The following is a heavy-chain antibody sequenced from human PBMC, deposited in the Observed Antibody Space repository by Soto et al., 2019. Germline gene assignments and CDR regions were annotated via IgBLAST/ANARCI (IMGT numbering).Heavy chain of an antibody. CDR3: ARDGGGYLPDY. J-gene: IGHJ4*01. CDR1: GFTFSSYW. Sequence: EVQLVESGGGLVQPGGSLRLSCAASGFTFSSYWMHWVRQAPGKGLVWVSRINSDGSSTGYADSVKGRFTISRENANNRLYLRMNSLRAEDTAVYYCARDGGGYLPDYWGHGTLVTVAS. D-gene: IGHD1-26*01. CDR2: INSDGSST. V-gene: IGHV3-74*01.